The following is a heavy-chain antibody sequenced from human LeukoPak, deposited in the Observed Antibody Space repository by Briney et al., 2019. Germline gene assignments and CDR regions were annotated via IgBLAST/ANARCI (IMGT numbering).Heavy chain of an antibody. V-gene: IGHV1-2*02. D-gene: IGHD3-10*01. CDR1: GYTFTGYY. Sequence: ASVKVSCKASGYTFTGYYMHWVRQAPGQGLEWMGWINPNSGGTNYARKFQGRVTMTRDTSISTAYMELSRLRSDDTAVYYCARSLGRYYYGSGSPADSLCYWGQGTLVTVSS. CDR2: INPNSGGT. J-gene: IGHJ4*02. CDR3: ARSLGRYYYGSGSPADSLCY.